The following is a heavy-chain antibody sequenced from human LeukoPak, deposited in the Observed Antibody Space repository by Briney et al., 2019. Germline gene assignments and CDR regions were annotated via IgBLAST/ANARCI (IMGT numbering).Heavy chain of an antibody. Sequence: GGSLRLSCAASGFTFSSYEMNWVRQAPGKGLEWVSYISSSGSTIYYADSAKGRFTIPRDNAKNSLYLQMNSLRAEDTAVYYCARDWGPQDFDYWGQGTLVTVSS. D-gene: IGHD3-16*01. J-gene: IGHJ4*02. V-gene: IGHV3-48*03. CDR2: ISSSGSTI. CDR3: ARDWGPQDFDY. CDR1: GFTFSSYE.